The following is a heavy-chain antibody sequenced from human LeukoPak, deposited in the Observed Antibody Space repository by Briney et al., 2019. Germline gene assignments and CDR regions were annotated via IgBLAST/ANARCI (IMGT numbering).Heavy chain of an antibody. CDR1: GGTFSSYA. Sequence: SVKVSCKASGGTFSSYAISWVRQAPGQGPEWMGRIIPILGIANYAQKFQGRVTITADKSTGTAYMELSSLRSEDTAVYYCASGYYDRSGAGGTIGAFDIWGQGAMVTVSS. J-gene: IGHJ3*02. CDR3: ASGYYDRSGAGGTIGAFDI. V-gene: IGHV1-69*04. D-gene: IGHD3-22*01. CDR2: IIPILGIA.